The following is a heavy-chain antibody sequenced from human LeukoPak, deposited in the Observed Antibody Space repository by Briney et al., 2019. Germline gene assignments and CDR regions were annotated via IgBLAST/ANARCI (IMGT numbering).Heavy chain of an antibody. CDR3: ARVENYDILTGYYLNFDY. CDR1: GYTFTSYA. J-gene: IGHJ4*02. Sequence: ASVKVSCKASGYTFTSYAMHWVRQAPGQRLEWMGWSNAGNGNTKYSQEFQGRVTITRDTSTSTAYMELRSLRSDDTAVYYCARVENYDILTGYYLNFDYWGQGTLVTVSS. V-gene: IGHV1-3*02. CDR2: SNAGNGNT. D-gene: IGHD3-9*01.